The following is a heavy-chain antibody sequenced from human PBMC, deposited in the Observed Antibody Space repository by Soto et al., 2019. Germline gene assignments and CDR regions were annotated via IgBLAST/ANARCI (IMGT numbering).Heavy chain of an antibody. V-gene: IGHV3-23*01. J-gene: IGHJ3*02. Sequence: GGSLRLSCAASGFTFSSYAMSWVRQAPGKGLEWVSAISGSGGSTYYADSVKGRFTISRDNSKNTLYLQMNSLRAEDTAVYYCAKTFGELALFVDAFDIWGQGTMVTVSS. CDR3: AKTFGELALFVDAFDI. CDR2: ISGSGGST. D-gene: IGHD3-10*01. CDR1: GFTFSSYA.